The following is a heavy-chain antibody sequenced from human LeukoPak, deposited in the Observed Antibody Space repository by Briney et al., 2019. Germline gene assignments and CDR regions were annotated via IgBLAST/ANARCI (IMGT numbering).Heavy chain of an antibody. CDR3: ARDYGGTSTVHD. J-gene: IGHJ4*02. D-gene: IGHD4-23*01. Sequence: PSETLSLTCTVSGGSISSGGYYWSWIRQHPGKGLEWIGYIYYSGSTSYNPSLKSRVTISVDTSKNQFSLNLSSVTAADTAIYYCARDYGGTSTVHDWGQGTLVTVSS. CDR2: IYYSGST. CDR1: GGSISSGGYY. V-gene: IGHV4-31*03.